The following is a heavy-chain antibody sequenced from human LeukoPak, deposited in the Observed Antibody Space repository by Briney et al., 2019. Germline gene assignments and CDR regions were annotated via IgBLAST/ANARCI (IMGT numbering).Heavy chain of an antibody. J-gene: IGHJ4*02. D-gene: IGHD6-13*01. CDR2: IYYSGST. CDR1: GGSISSYY. V-gene: IGHV4-59*01. CDR3: ARGGSSSWYSPDYFDY. Sequence: PSETLSLTCTVSGGSISSYYWSWIRQPPGKGLEWIGNIYYSGSTNYNPSLKSRVTISVDTSKNQFSLKLSSVTAADTAVCYCARGGSSSWYSPDYFDYWGQGTLVTVSS.